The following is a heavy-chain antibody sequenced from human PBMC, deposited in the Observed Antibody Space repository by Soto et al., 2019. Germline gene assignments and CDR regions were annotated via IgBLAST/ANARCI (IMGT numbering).Heavy chain of an antibody. CDR2: IDPSDSYT. V-gene: IGHV5-10-1*01. CDR1: GYSFTSYW. Sequence: GESLKISCKGSGYSFTSYWISWVRQMPGKGLEWMGRIDPSDSYTNYSPSFQGHVTISADKSISTAYLQWSSLKASDTAMYYCARQAQLDPGYYYGMDVWGQGTTVTVSS. J-gene: IGHJ6*02. D-gene: IGHD6-6*01. CDR3: ARQAQLDPGYYYGMDV.